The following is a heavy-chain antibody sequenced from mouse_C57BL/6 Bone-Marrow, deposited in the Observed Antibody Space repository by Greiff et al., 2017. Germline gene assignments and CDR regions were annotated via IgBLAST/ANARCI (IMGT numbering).Heavy chain of an antibody. CDR3: ARSITTVVAGDAMDY. CDR1: GFSLSTFGMG. D-gene: IGHD1-1*01. CDR2: IWWDDDK. Sequence: QVTLKESGPGILQPSQTLSLTCSFSGFSLSTFGMGVGWIRQPSGKGLEWLAHIWWDDDKYYNPALKSRLTISKDTSKNQVFLKIANVDTADTATYYCARSITTVVAGDAMDYWGQGTSVTGAS. V-gene: IGHV8-8*01. J-gene: IGHJ4*01.